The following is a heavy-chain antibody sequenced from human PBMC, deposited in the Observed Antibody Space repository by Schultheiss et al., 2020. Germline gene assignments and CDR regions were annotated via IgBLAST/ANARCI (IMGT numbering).Heavy chain of an antibody. J-gene: IGHJ4*02. Sequence: GGSLRLSCAASGFTFRTYTMIWVRQAPGKGLEWVSTTTGTGGSRYYADSVKGRFTISRDNSKNTLYLQMNSLRADDTALYYCARDRPLRGWGQGTLVTVYS. CDR2: TTGTGGSR. V-gene: IGHV3-23*01. CDR3: ARDRPLRG. CDR1: GFTFRTYT. D-gene: IGHD4-17*01.